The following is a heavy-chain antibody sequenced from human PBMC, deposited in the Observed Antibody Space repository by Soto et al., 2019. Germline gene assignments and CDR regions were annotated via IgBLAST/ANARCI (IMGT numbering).Heavy chain of an antibody. CDR3: ARAGGNFDP. CDR2: IFYSGGT. Sequence: QVQLQESGPGLVKPSETLSLTCTVSGGSISGHYWGWIRQPPGKAPEWIGQIFYSGGTNYNPSLEGRVNMSVDTSKNQFSLKLSSMTAADTAIYYCARAGGNFDPWGQGTLVTVSS. V-gene: IGHV4-59*11. CDR1: GGSISGHY. J-gene: IGHJ5*02.